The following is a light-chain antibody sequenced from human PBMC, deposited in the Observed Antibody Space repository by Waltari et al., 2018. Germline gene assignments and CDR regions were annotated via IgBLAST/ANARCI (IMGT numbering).Light chain of an antibody. CDR1: SSNIGAGYD. V-gene: IGLV1-40*01. CDR2: GNR. J-gene: IGLJ3*02. Sequence: QSVLTQPPSVSGAPGQRVTISCTGSSSNIGAGYDVHWYQQLPGTAPKLHIYGNRNRPAGGPDRFSGSKSGTSAALAITGIQAGDEADYYCQSYDSSLSGSKVFGGGTKLTVL. CDR3: QSYDSSLSGSKV.